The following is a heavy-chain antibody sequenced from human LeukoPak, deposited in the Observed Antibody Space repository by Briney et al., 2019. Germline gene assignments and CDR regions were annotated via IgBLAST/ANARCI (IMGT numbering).Heavy chain of an antibody. CDR3: AKDVNYGSGSYYNY. D-gene: IGHD3-10*01. CDR1: GFTFSSYA. CDR2: ISGSGGSK. J-gene: IGHJ4*02. V-gene: IGHV3-23*01. Sequence: GGSLRLSCAASGFTFSSYAMSWVRQAPGKGLEWVSAISGSGGSKYYADSVRGRFTISRDNSKNTLYLQMSSLRAEDTALYYCAKDVNYGSGSYYNYWGQGTLVTVSS.